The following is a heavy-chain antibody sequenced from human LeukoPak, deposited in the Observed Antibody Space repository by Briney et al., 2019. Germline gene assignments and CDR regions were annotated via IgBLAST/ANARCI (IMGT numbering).Heavy chain of an antibody. CDR2: INHSGST. CDR3: ASSDYYDSSGHQDY. J-gene: IGHJ4*02. D-gene: IGHD3-22*01. Sequence: PSETLSLTCTVSGGSISSYYWSWIRQPPGKGLEWIGEINHSGSTNYNPSLKSRVTISIDTSKNQFSLKLSSVTAADTAVYYCASSDYYDSSGHQDYWGQGTLVTVSS. V-gene: IGHV4-34*01. CDR1: GGSISSYY.